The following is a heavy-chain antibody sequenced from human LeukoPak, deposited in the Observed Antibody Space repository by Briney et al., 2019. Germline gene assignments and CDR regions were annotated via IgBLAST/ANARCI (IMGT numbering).Heavy chain of an antibody. Sequence: GASVKVSRKASGYTFTSYDINWVRQATGQGLEWMGWMNPSSGNTGYAQKFQGRVTITADESTSTAYMELSSLRSEDTAVYYCARVAWAANNYYYYYMDVWGKGTTVTISS. CDR1: GYTFTSYD. CDR2: MNPSSGNT. D-gene: IGHD1-26*01. CDR3: ARVAWAANNYYYYYMDV. V-gene: IGHV1-8*03. J-gene: IGHJ6*03.